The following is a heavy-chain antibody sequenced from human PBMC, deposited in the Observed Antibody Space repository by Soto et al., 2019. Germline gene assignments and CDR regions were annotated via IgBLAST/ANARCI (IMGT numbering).Heavy chain of an antibody. Sequence: PSETLSLTCTVSGGSISSGGYYWSWIRQHPGKGLEWIGYIYYSGSTYYNPSLKSRVTISVDTSKNQFSLKLSSVTAADTAVYYCARDRVVVVPAAIPEKNYYYGMDVRAQRTTVTVSS. CDR3: ARDRVVVVPAAIPEKNYYYGMDV. CDR2: IYYSGST. CDR1: GGSISSGGYY. D-gene: IGHD2-2*01. J-gene: IGHJ6*02. V-gene: IGHV4-31*03.